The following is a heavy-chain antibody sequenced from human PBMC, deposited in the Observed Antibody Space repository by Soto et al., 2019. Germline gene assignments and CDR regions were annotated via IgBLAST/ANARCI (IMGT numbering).Heavy chain of an antibody. D-gene: IGHD3-3*01. CDR3: ARDRVVRSPFYDFWSGLGDY. CDR1: GYTFTSYD. CDR2: MNPNSGNT. V-gene: IGHV1-8*01. J-gene: IGHJ4*02. Sequence: ASVKVSCKASGYTFTSYDINWVRRATGQGLEWMGWMNPNSGNTGYAQKFQGRVTMTRNTSISTAYMELRSLRSDDTAVYYCARDRVVRSPFYDFWSGLGDYWGQGTLVTVSS.